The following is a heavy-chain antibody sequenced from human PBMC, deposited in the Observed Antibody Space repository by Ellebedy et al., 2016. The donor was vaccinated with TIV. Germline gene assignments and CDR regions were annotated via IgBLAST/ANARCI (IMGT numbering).Heavy chain of an antibody. J-gene: IGHJ5*02. CDR2: VTAYNRDT. CDR1: GYSFTSHG. V-gene: IGHV1-18*01. CDR3: ARGAMALS. Sequence: AASVKVSCKASGYSFTSHGISWVRQAPGQGLQWMGWVTAYNRDTYYAQNFQGRVTFTTDTSSNTAYMELRSLRSDDTGVYYCARGAMALSWGQGTLVTVSS. D-gene: IGHD5-24*01.